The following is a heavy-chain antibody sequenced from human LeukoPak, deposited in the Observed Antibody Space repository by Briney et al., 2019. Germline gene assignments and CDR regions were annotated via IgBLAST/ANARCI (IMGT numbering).Heavy chain of an antibody. J-gene: IGHJ4*02. Sequence: PGGSLRLSSAASGFTVSSNYMSWVRQAPGKGLEWVSAIYSGGSTYYADSVKGRFTISRDNSKNTLYLQMNSLRAEDTAVYYCARGGGDFDWLFTFDYWGQGTLVTVSS. CDR1: GFTVSSNY. CDR2: IYSGGST. CDR3: ARGGGDFDWLFTFDY. V-gene: IGHV3-66*01. D-gene: IGHD3-9*01.